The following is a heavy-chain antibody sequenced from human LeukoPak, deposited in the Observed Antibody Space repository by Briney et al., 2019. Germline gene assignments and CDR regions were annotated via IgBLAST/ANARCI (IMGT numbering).Heavy chain of an antibody. CDR1: GGSSSSNY. D-gene: IGHD5-24*01. J-gene: IGHJ4*02. CDR2: IYYSGST. Sequence: SETLSLTCTVSGGSSSSNYWSWIRQPPGKGLEWIGYIYYSGSTNYNPSLKSRVTISVDTSKNQFSLKLSSVTAADTAVYYCAREGDGYNLFHWGQGTLVTVSS. V-gene: IGHV4-59*01. CDR3: AREGDGYNLFH.